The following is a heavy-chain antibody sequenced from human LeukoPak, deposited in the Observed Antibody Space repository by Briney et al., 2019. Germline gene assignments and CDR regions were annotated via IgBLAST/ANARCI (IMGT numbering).Heavy chain of an antibody. CDR3: ARSRITMIVVVIIDAFDI. CDR1: GGTFSSYA. Sequence: SVKVSCKASGGTFSSYAISWVRQAPGQGLEWMGGIIPIFGTANYAQKFQGRVTITADESASTAYMELSSLRSEDTAVYYCARSRITMIVVVIIDAFDIWGQGTMVTVSS. CDR2: IIPIFGTA. J-gene: IGHJ3*02. V-gene: IGHV1-69*01. D-gene: IGHD3-22*01.